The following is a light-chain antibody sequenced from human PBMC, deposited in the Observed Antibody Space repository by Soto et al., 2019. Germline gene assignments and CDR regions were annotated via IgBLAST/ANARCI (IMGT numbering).Light chain of an antibody. CDR1: SSDVGGYNY. CDR3: ISYTNRQSYV. V-gene: IGLV2-14*01. CDR2: EVS. J-gene: IGLJ1*01. Sequence: QSVLTQPASVSGSPGQSITISCTGTSSDVGGYNYVSWYQQHPGKAPKLMIYEVSNRPSGVSNRFSGSKSGNTASLTISGLQAEDEADYYCISYTNRQSYVFGTGTKVTVL.